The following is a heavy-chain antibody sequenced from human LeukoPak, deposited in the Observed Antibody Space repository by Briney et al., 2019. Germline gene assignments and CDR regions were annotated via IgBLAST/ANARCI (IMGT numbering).Heavy chain of an antibody. CDR2: ISSSSSYI. D-gene: IGHD3-22*01. V-gene: IGHV3-21*01. CDR1: GFTFSSYS. Sequence: GGSLRLSCAASGFTFSSYSMNWVRQAPGKGLEWVSSISSSSSYIDYADSVKGRFTISRDNAKNSLYLQMNSLRVEDTAVYYCARGYYYDSSVDKYWGQGTLDTVSS. CDR3: ARGYYYDSSVDKY. J-gene: IGHJ4*02.